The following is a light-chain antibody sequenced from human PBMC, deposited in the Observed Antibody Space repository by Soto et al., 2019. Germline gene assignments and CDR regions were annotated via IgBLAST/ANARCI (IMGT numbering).Light chain of an antibody. V-gene: IGKV3-20*01. Sequence: EIVLTQSPGTLSLSPGDRATLSCRASESVSSTYLAWYQQKPGQAPRLLIYGASSRASGIPDRFSGSGSATDFTLSISRLEPEDFAVYYCQQYGSSPPDTFGGGTKVEIK. CDR1: ESVSSTY. CDR3: QQYGSSPPDT. J-gene: IGKJ4*01. CDR2: GAS.